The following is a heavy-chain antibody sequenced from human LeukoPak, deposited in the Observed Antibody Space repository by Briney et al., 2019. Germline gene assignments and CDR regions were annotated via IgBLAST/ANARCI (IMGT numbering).Heavy chain of an antibody. V-gene: IGHV3-23*01. CDR1: GFTFSSYA. CDR3: ARIKAAAFYYYYYYGMDV. D-gene: IGHD6-13*01. Sequence: GGSLRLSCAASGFTFSSYAMSWVRQAPGKGLEWVSAISGSGGSTYYADSVKGRFTISRDNSKNTPYLQMNSLRAEDTAVYYCARIKAAAFYYYYYYGMDVWGQGTTVTVSS. J-gene: IGHJ6*02. CDR2: ISGSGGST.